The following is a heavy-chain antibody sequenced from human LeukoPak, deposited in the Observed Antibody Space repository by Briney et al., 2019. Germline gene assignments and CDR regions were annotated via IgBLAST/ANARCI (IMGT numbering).Heavy chain of an antibody. CDR2: IGGSGGST. J-gene: IGHJ4*02. Sequence: PGGSLRLSCAASGFTFCSYALSWVRQAPGKGLEWVSAIGGSGGSTYYADSVKGRFTISRDNSKNTLYLQMNSLRAEDTAVYYCAKGIPYGSGSYFYWGQGTLVTVSS. D-gene: IGHD3-10*01. V-gene: IGHV3-23*01. CDR1: GFTFCSYA. CDR3: AKGIPYGSGSYFY.